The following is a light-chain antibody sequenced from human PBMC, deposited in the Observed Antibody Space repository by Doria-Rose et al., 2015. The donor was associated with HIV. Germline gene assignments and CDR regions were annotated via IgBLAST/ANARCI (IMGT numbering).Light chain of an antibody. CDR3: QQYSQRPPYT. V-gene: IGKV3-15*01. J-gene: IGKJ2*01. Sequence: DIVLTQSPATLSVSPGERATLSCRASQGIGSDLAWYQQKPGQAPRLLIYRGSIRATGIPPRFTGGGSGTEFTLTISSLQSEDFAVYFCQQYSQRPPYTFGQGTKLGVK. CDR1: QGIGSD. CDR2: RGS.